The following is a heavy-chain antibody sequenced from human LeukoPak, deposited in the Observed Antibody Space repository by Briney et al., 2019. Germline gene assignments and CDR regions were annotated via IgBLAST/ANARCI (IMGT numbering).Heavy chain of an antibody. J-gene: IGHJ4*02. CDR2: IYPGDSDT. CDR1: GYSFTSYW. V-gene: IGHV5-51*01. CDR3: ARRSGSGWYSYYFDY. Sequence: GESLKISCKGSGYSFTSYWIGWVRQMPGKGLEWMGIIYPGDSDTRYSPSFQGQVTTSADKSISTAYLQWSSPKASDTAMYYCARRSGSGWYSYYFDYWGQGTLVTVSS. D-gene: IGHD6-19*01.